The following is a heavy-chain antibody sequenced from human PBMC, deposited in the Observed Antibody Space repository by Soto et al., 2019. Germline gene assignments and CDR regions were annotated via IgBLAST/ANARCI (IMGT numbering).Heavy chain of an antibody. J-gene: IGHJ6*01. CDR1: GYSFTGDW. CDR3: ASPSRAYSGSYYDYGMDV. CDR2: IDPSDSYT. D-gene: IGHD1-26*01. V-gene: IGHV5-10-1*01. Sequence: GESRKIGCKGSGYSFTGDWISWVRQMAWEGRGWVGRIDPSDSYTNYSQSFQRHVTISADKSIITAYLQRSSLKASDSAMYYCASPSRAYSGSYYDYGMDVWGQAATVNVSS.